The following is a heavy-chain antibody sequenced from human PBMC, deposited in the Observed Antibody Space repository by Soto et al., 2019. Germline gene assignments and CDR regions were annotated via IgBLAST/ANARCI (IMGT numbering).Heavy chain of an antibody. CDR2: ISGSGGST. J-gene: IGHJ4*02. D-gene: IGHD2-15*01. CDR3: AKDRRCSGGSCYPKSEPDD. V-gene: IGHV3-23*01. Sequence: AGSLRLSCAASGFTFSSYAMSWVRQAPGKGLEWVSAISGSGGSTYYADSVKGRLTISRDNSKNTLYLQMNSLRAEDTAVYYCAKDRRCSGGSCYPKSEPDDWGQGTLVAVSS. CDR1: GFTFSSYA.